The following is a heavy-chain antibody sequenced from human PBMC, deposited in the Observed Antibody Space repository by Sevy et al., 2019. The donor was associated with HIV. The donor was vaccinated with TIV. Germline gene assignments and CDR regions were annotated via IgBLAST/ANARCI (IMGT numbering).Heavy chain of an antibody. V-gene: IGHV1-2*02. CDR3: VRDDRAGYLDY. J-gene: IGHJ4*02. CDR1: GYTFTGYY. Sequence: ASVKVSCKASGYTFTGYYMHWVRQAPGQGLEWMGWINPDRGGPNYAPKFQGRVTLTRDTSISTAYMELSRLKSDDTAVYYCVRDDRAGYLDYWGQGTLVTVSS. CDR2: INPDRGGP. D-gene: IGHD6-13*01.